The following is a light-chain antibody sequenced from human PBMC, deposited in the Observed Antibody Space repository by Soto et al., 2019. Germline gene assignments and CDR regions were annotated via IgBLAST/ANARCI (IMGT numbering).Light chain of an antibody. CDR3: AALDDNRNADV. J-gene: IGLJ1*01. Sequence: QSVLTQPPSASSTPGQTGTISCSGSTSNIGTFYVYWYQHLPGTAPKLLIYPGDQRASGVSDRFSGSKSGTSASLAINGLRSDDEADYYCAALDDNRNADVFGRGTKLTVL. CDR1: TSNIGTFY. V-gene: IGLV1-47*02. CDR2: PGD.